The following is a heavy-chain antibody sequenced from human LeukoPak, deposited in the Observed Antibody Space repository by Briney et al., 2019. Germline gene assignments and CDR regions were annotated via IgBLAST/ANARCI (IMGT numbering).Heavy chain of an antibody. J-gene: IGHJ4*02. CDR2: IKQDGSEK. Sequence: PGGSLRLSCAASGFTFSTYWMSWARQAPGKGLEWVANIKQDGSEKYFVDSVKGRFTISRDNAKNSLYLQMNSLRAEDTAVYYCARIGYSSGWYAFYFDCWGQGTLVTVSS. V-gene: IGHV3-7*01. CDR1: GFTFSTYW. D-gene: IGHD6-19*01. CDR3: ARIGYSSGWYAFYFDC.